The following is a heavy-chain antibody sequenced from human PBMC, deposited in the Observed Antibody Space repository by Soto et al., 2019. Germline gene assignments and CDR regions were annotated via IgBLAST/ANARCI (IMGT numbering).Heavy chain of an antibody. Sequence: EVQLVDSGGGLVQPGGSLRLSCAASGFSVSTNFMAWVRQAPGKGLEWVSVIYSGGSAYYADSVRGRFTISRDSSKNTPYLQMNSLRAEDTAVYYCSTAPGFFDFWGQGTLVTVSS. J-gene: IGHJ4*02. CDR3: STAPGFFDF. CDR1: GFSVSTNF. CDR2: IYSGGSA. V-gene: IGHV3-66*01. D-gene: IGHD4-17*01.